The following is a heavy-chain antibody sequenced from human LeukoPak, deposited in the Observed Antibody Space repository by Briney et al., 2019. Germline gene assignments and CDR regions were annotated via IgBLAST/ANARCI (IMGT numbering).Heavy chain of an antibody. Sequence: GGSLRLSCAASGFTFSNYAMSWVRQAPGKGLEWVSAISGSGGSTYYADSVKGRFTISRDNSKNTLYLQMNSLRAEDTAVYYCAQLGITMVRGVIIKDIDYWGQGTLVTVSS. D-gene: IGHD3-10*01. CDR3: AQLGITMVRGVIIKDIDY. J-gene: IGHJ4*02. CDR1: GFTFSNYA. CDR2: ISGSGGST. V-gene: IGHV3-23*01.